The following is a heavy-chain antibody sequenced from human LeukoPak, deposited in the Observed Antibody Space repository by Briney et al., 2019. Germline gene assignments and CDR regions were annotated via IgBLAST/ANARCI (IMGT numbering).Heavy chain of an antibody. Sequence: ASVKVSCKASGYTFTGYYMHWGRQAPGQGLEWMGWINPNSGGTNYAQKFQGRVTMTRDTSISTAYMELSRLRSDDTAVYYCASTGVGATGSTFFDYWGQGTLVTVSS. CDR3: ASTGVGATGSTFFDY. D-gene: IGHD1-26*01. V-gene: IGHV1-2*02. CDR2: INPNSGGT. CDR1: GYTFTGYY. J-gene: IGHJ4*02.